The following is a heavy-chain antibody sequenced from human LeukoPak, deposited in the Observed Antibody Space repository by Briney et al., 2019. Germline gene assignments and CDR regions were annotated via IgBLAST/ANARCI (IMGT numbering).Heavy chain of an antibody. CDR2: INSDGSST. CDR3: ARVMGRYCSSTSCYVDY. Sequence: TGGSLRLSCAASGFTFSSYWMHWVRQAPGKGLVWVSRINSDGSSTSYADSVKGRFTISRDNSKNTLYLQMNSLRAEDTAVYYCARVMGRYCSSTSCYVDYWGQGTLVTVSS. D-gene: IGHD2-2*01. V-gene: IGHV3-74*01. CDR1: GFTFSSYW. J-gene: IGHJ4*02.